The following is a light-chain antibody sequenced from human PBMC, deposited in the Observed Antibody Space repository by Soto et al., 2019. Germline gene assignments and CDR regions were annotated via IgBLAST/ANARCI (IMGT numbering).Light chain of an antibody. Sequence: QSVLTQHASVSGSPGQSITISCTGTSSDVGGYNYVSWYQQHPGKAPKLMIYEVSNRPSGVSNRFSGSKSGNTASLTISGLQAEDEADYYCSSYTSSSTLDVFGTGTKVTVL. V-gene: IGLV2-14*01. CDR2: EVS. J-gene: IGLJ1*01. CDR3: SSYTSSSTLDV. CDR1: SSDVGGYNY.